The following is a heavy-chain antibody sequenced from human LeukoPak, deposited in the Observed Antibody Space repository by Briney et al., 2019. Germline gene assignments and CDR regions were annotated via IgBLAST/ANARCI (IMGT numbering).Heavy chain of an antibody. Sequence: GGSLRLSCAASGFTFSSYWMSWVRQAPGKGLEWVSYISSSGSTIYYADSVKGRFTISRDNAKNSLYLQMNSLRAEDTAVYYCARDQRTAGDLDYWGQGTLVTVSS. CDR2: ISSSGSTI. CDR3: ARDQRTAGDLDY. CDR1: GFTFSSYW. V-gene: IGHV3-48*04. D-gene: IGHD6-19*01. J-gene: IGHJ4*02.